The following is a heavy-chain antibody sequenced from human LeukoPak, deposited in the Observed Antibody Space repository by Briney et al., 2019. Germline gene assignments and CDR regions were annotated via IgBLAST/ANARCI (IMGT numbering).Heavy chain of an antibody. Sequence: PSETLSLTCTVSGGSISPYYWSWIRQPPGKGLEWLGYIYYSGNTEYKPSLKSRVAMSVDTSKNQFSLRLSSVTAADTAVYYCARSTGSTMFIDYWGQGTLVTVPS. D-gene: IGHD3-10*02. CDR1: GGSISPYY. CDR2: IYYSGNT. V-gene: IGHV4-59*01. CDR3: ARSTGSTMFIDY. J-gene: IGHJ4*02.